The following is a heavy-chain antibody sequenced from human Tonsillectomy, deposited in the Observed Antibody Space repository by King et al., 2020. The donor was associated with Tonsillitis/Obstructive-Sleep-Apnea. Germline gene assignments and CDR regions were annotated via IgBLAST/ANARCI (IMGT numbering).Heavy chain of an antibody. CDR3: ARSTGYYNPDAFDI. CDR1: GYSISSAYY. D-gene: IGHD3-9*01. CDR2: LYHSGST. J-gene: IGHJ3*02. Sequence: QLQESGPGLVKPSETLSHTCTVSGYSISSAYYWGWIRQPPGKGLEWIGSLYHSGSTYYNTSLKSRVTISVDTSKNQFSLKLRSVTAADTAVYYCARSTGYYNPDAFDIWGQGTMVTVSS. V-gene: IGHV4-38-2*02.